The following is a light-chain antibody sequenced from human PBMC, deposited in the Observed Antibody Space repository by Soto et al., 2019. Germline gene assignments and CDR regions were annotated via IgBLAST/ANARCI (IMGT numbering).Light chain of an antibody. J-gene: IGKJ3*01. V-gene: IGKV3-20*01. CDR1: QSVSSSY. CDR3: QQYGSSHSA. Sequence: EIVLTQSPGTLSLSPGERATLSCRASQSVSSSYLAWYQQKPGQAPRLLIYGASSRATGIPDRFSGSGSGTDFTLTISRLEPEDFAVYYCQQYGSSHSAIGPGTKVDIK. CDR2: GAS.